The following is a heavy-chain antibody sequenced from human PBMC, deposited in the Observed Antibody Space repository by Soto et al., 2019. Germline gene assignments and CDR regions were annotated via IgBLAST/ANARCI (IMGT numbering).Heavy chain of an antibody. V-gene: IGHV4-39*07. CDR3: AREGYNFGPFDY. Sequence: SETLSLTCTVSGGSISSSTYSWGWIRQPPGKGPEWIGTFYYSGCTYYNPSLKSRVTISIDTSKNQFSLKFNSVTAADTAVYYCAREGYNFGPFDYWGQGALVTV. CDR1: GGSISSSTYS. J-gene: IGHJ4*02. D-gene: IGHD5-18*01. CDR2: FYYSGCT.